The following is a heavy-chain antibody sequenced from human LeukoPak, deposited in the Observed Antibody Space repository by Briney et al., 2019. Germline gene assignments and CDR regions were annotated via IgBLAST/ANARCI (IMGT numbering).Heavy chain of an antibody. V-gene: IGHV4-34*01. CDR1: GGSFSGYY. J-gene: IGHJ4*02. D-gene: IGHD3-10*01. CDR3: ARGRYYYYGSGSYDY. CDR2: INHSGGT. Sequence: SETLSLTCAVYGGSFSGYYWSWIRQPPGKGLEWIGEINHSGGTNYNPSLKSRVTISVDTSKNQFSLKLSSVTAADTAVYYCARGRYYYYGSGSYDYWGQGTLVTVSS.